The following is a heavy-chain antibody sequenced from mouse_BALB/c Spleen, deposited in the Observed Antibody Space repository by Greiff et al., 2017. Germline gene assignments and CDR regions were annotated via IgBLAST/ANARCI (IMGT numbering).Heavy chain of an antibody. V-gene: IGHV14-3*02. CDR2: IDPANGNT. J-gene: IGHJ4*01. CDR1: GFNIKDTY. D-gene: IGHD2-1*01. CDR3: ARSLGGNYPYYYAMDY. Sequence: EVQLQQSGAELVKPGASVKLSCTASGFNIKDTYMHWVKQRPEQGLEWIGRIDPANGNTKYDPKFQGKATITADTSSNTAYLQLSSQTSEDTAVYYCARSLGGNYPYYYAMDYWGQGTSVTVSS.